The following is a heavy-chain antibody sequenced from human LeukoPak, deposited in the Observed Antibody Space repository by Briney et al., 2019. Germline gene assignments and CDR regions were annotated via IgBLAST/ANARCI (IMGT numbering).Heavy chain of an antibody. CDR3: ARDRGGYYDSSGYFFL. Sequence: GGSLRLSCAASGFTLSSYEMHWVRQAPGKGLEWVSYIRSSENTMYYADSVKGRFTISRDNAKNSLYLQMNSLRAEDTAVYYCARDRGGYYDSSGYFFLWGQGTPVTVYS. CDR2: IRSSENTM. D-gene: IGHD3-22*01. J-gene: IGHJ4*02. V-gene: IGHV3-48*03. CDR1: GFTLSSYE.